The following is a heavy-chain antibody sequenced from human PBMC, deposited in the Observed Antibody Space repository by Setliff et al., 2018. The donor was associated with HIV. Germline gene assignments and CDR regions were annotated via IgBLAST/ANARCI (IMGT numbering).Heavy chain of an antibody. J-gene: IGHJ6*03. D-gene: IGHD6-6*01. CDR3: ARKGWSSSSLYYYYYMDV. CDR1: GYTFISYG. CDR2: ISAYNGNT. Sequence: ASVKVSCKASGYTFISYGISWVRQAPGQGLEWMGWISAYNGNTNYAQKLQGRVTMTTDTSTSTAYMELRSLRSEDTAVYYCARKGWSSSSLYYYYYMDVWGKGTTVTVSS. V-gene: IGHV1-18*01.